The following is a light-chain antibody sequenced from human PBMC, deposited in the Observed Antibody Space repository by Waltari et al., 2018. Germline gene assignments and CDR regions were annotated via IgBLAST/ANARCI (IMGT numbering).Light chain of an antibody. Sequence: EIVMTQSPATLSVSPGERATLSCRASQSVSSNLAWYQQKPGQAPRLLIYGASTRATGIPARFSGSGSGTECTLTISSLQSEDFAVYYCQQYNNWPRNTFGQGTKLEIK. CDR2: GAS. J-gene: IGKJ2*01. CDR3: QQYNNWPRNT. CDR1: QSVSSN. V-gene: IGKV3-15*01.